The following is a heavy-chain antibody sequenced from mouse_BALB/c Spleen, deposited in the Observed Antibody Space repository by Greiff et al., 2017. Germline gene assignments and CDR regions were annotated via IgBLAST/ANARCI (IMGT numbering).Heavy chain of an antibody. CDR2: ISYSGST. CDR3: AGIYYGYDGGFAY. J-gene: IGHJ3*01. V-gene: IGHV3-8*02. CDR1: GDSITSGY. Sequence: VQLKQSGPSLVKPSQTLSLTCSVTGDSITSGYWNWIRKFPGNKLEYMGYISYSGSTYYNPSLKSRISITRDTSKNQYYLQLNSVTTEDTATYYCAGIYYGYDGGFAYWGQGTLVTVSA. D-gene: IGHD2-2*01.